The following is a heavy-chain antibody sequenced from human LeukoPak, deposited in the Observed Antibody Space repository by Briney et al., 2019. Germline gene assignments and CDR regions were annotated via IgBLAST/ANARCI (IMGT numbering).Heavy chain of an antibody. CDR3: ARMEYSSSWYWFDP. D-gene: IGHD6-13*01. CDR1: GGSISSYY. V-gene: IGHV4-59*08. Sequence: SETLSLTCTVSGGSISSYYWSWIRQPPGKALEWIGYIYYSGSINYNPSLKSRVTISVDTSKNQFSLELRSVTAADTAVYYCARMEYSSSWYWFDPWGQGTLVTVSS. CDR2: IYYSGSI. J-gene: IGHJ5*02.